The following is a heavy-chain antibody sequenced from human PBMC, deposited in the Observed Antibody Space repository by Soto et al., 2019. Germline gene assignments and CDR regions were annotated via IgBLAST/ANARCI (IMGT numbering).Heavy chain of an antibody. CDR3: ARDRILWFGELSHFDY. CDR2: ISSSSSYI. V-gene: IGHV3-21*01. Sequence: GGSLRLSCAASGFTFSSYSMNWVRQAPGKGLEWVSSISSSSSYIYYADSVKGRFTISRDNAKNSLYLQMNSLRAEDTAVYYCARDRILWFGELSHFDYWGQGTLVTVPQ. J-gene: IGHJ4*02. D-gene: IGHD3-10*01. CDR1: GFTFSSYS.